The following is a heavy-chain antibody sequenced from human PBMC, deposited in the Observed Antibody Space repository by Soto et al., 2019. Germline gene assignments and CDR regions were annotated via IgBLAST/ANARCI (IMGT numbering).Heavy chain of an antibody. V-gene: IGHV3-21*01. CDR3: ARYSDQDIVVGPEAFLPDYFHNEIDV. Sequence: EVQLVESGGGLVKPGGSLRLSCAASGFTFSGYTMNWVRQAPGKGLEWVSSISSSSSDIYYADSVKGRFTISRDNAKNALFLQMSSLRAEDTDVYFCARYSDQDIVVGPEAFLPDYFHNEIDVRGQGTTVTVSS. D-gene: IGHD2-21*01. CDR1: GFTFSGYT. J-gene: IGHJ6*02. CDR2: ISSSSSDI.